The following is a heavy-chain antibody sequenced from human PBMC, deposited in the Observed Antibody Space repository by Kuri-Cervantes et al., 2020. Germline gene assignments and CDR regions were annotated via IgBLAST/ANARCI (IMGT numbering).Heavy chain of an antibody. J-gene: IGHJ3*02. D-gene: IGHD3-22*01. V-gene: IGHV3-73*01. CDR1: GFTFSGSA. Sequence: GGSLRLSCAVSGFTFSGSAMHWVRQASGKGLEWVGRIRSKANSYATAYAASVKGRFTISRDDSKNTAYLQMNSLRSEDTAVYYCAADKTYYYDSRGYHYVGLDAFDIWGQGTMVTVSS. CDR2: IRSKANSYAT. CDR3: AADKTYYYDSRGYHYVGLDAFDI.